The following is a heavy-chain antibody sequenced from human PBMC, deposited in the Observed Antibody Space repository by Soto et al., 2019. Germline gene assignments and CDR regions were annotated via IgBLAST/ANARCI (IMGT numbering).Heavy chain of an antibody. CDR2: INHSGST. CDR1: GGSFSGYY. J-gene: IGHJ4*02. V-gene: IGHV4-34*01. D-gene: IGHD4-17*01. CDR3: ARVSDYGDRIDY. Sequence: PSETLSLTCAVYGGSFSGYYWSWIRQPPGKGLEWIGEINHSGSTNYNPSLKSRVTISVYTSKNQFSLKLSSVTAADTAVYYCARVSDYGDRIDYWGQGTLVTVSS.